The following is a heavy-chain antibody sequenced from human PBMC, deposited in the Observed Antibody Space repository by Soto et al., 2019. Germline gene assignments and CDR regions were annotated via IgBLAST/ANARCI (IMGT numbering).Heavy chain of an antibody. CDR2: ISYDGSNK. CDR3: ARDQYCSGGSCATPPVDY. D-gene: IGHD2-15*01. CDR1: GFTFSSYA. Sequence: GGSLRLSCAASGFTFSSYAMHWVRQAPGKGLEWVAVISYDGSNKYYADSVKGRFTISRDNSKNTLYRQMNSLRGEDTAVYYCARDQYCSGGSCATPPVDYWGQGTLVTVSS. J-gene: IGHJ4*02. V-gene: IGHV3-30-3*01.